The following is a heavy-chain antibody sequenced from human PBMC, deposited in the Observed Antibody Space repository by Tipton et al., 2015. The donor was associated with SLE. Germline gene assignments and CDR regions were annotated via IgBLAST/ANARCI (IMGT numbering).Heavy chain of an antibody. Sequence: GSLRLSCSASGFTFSSYGMHWVRQAPGKGLEWVSSISSSSSYIYYADSVKGRFTISRDNAKNSLYLQMNSLRAEDTAVYYCARKRYSGYDFDYWGQGTLVTVSS. D-gene: IGHD5-12*01. J-gene: IGHJ4*02. CDR3: ARKRYSGYDFDY. CDR1: GFTFSSYG. CDR2: ISSSSSYI. V-gene: IGHV3-21*01.